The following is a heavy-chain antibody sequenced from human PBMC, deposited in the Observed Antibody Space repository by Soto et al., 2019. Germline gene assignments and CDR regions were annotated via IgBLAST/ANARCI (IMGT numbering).Heavy chain of an antibody. CDR2: ISYDGSNK. J-gene: IGHJ6*02. CDR1: EFTFSSYA. Sequence: GGSLRLSCAASEFTFSSYAMHWFRQAPGKGLEWVAVISYDGSNKYYADSVKGRFTSSRDNSKNTLYLQMNSLRAEDTAVYYCARDIAARLHYYYYYGMDVWGQGTTVTVSS. D-gene: IGHD6-6*01. CDR3: ARDIAARLHYYYYYGMDV. V-gene: IGHV3-30*04.